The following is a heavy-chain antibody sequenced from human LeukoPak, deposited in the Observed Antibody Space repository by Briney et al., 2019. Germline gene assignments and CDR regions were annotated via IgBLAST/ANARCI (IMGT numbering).Heavy chain of an antibody. CDR3: ARGGYGDYGSSYGMDV. J-gene: IGHJ6*02. CDR1: GGSFSSYY. Sequence: SETLSLACTVSGGSFSSYYWSWIRQPPEKGLEWIGYIYYSGSTNYIPSLKSRVTISVDTSKNQFSLKLSSVPAADTAVYYCARGGYGDYGSSYGMDVWGQGTTVTVSS. CDR2: IYYSGST. D-gene: IGHD4-17*01. V-gene: IGHV4-59*01.